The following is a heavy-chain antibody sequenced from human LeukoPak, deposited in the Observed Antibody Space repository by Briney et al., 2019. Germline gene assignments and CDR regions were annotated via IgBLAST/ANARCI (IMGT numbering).Heavy chain of an antibody. CDR2: ISYDGSNK. J-gene: IGHJ4*02. CDR1: GFTFSSYA. CDR3: ASTSIAAAGLNDY. Sequence: PGGSLRLSCAASGFTFSSYAMHWVRQAPSKGLEWVAVISYDGSNKYYADSVKGRFTISRDNSKNTLYLQMNSLRAEDTAVYYCASTSIAAAGLNDYWGQGTLVTVSS. V-gene: IGHV3-30-3*01. D-gene: IGHD6-13*01.